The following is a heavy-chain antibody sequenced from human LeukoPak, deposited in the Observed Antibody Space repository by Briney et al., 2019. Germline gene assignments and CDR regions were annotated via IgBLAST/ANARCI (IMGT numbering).Heavy chain of an antibody. Sequence: SQTLSLTCAVDGGSFSGNFWSWVRQPPGKGLEWIGEINHRGNTNYNPSLKSRVTISVDTSKNQFSLKLSSVTAADTAVYYCARVPESVGINYFDSWGQGTQVTVSS. CDR1: GGSFSGNF. V-gene: IGHV4-34*01. D-gene: IGHD1-1*01. CDR2: INHRGNT. CDR3: ARVPESVGINYFDS. J-gene: IGHJ4*02.